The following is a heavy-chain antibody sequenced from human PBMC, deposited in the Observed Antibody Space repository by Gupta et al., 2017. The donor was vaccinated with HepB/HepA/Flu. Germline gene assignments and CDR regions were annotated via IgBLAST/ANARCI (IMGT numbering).Heavy chain of an antibody. V-gene: IGHV4-34*01. Sequence: QVQLQQWGAGLLKPSETLSLTCAVYGGSFSGYYWSWIRQPPGKGLEWIGEINHSGSTNYNPSLKSRVTISVDTSKNQFSLKLSSVTAADTAVYYCARCDDYSNPNDYYYYMDVGGKGTTVTVSS. J-gene: IGHJ6*03. CDR2: INHSGST. D-gene: IGHD4-11*01. CDR1: GGSFSGYY. CDR3: ARCDDYSNPNDYYYYMDV.